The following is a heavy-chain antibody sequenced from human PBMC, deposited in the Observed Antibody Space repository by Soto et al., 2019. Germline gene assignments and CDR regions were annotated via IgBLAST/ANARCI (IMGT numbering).Heavy chain of an antibody. CDR2: IYPGDSDS. CDR3: ARLDSGSYPYYYYGMDV. V-gene: IGHV5-51*01. D-gene: IGHD1-26*01. Sequence: GESLKISCMGSGYKVSTWHNFTSYWIAWVRQMPGEGLEWMGGIYPGDSDSRYSPSFQGQVTISADNSISTAYLQWSSLKASDTAMYYCARLDSGSYPYYYYGMDVWGQGTTVTVSS. J-gene: IGHJ6*02. CDR1: GYKVSTWHNFTSYW.